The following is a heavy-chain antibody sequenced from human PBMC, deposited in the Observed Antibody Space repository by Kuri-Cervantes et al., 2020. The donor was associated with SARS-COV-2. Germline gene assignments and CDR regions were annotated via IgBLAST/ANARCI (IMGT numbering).Heavy chain of an antibody. D-gene: IGHD6-6*01. J-gene: IGHJ4*02. Sequence: GESLKISCAASGFTFSSYGMHWVRQAPGKGLEWVAVMWYDGSNKYYADSVKGRFTISRDNSKNTLYLQMNSLRAEDTAVYYCTREEDSSSSSLFDYWGQGTLVTVYS. CDR1: GFTFSSYG. V-gene: IGHV3-33*01. CDR2: MWYDGSNK. CDR3: TREEDSSSSSLFDY.